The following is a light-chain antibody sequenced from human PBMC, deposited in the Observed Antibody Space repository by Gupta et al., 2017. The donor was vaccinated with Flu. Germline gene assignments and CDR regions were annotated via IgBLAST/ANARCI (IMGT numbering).Light chain of an antibody. V-gene: IGKV3-20*01. CDR1: ESVKRKH. Sequence: GTLYLSPGESVTRSCRAGESVKRKHLAWYQQKPGQAPRLLIYGTSNRATGIPDRFSGGGSGTEFTLSINRREPEESAVFYCHHEGNSPYTFGQGTKLEIK. CDR3: HHEGNSPYT. CDR2: GTS. J-gene: IGKJ2*01.